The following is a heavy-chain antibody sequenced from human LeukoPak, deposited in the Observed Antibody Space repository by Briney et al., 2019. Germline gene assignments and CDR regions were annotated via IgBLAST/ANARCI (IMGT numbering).Heavy chain of an antibody. Sequence: SETLSLTCTVSGGSISSDYWSWIRQPPGKGLEWIGYIYYSGDTNYNPSLKSRVTISVDTPKNQFSLKLRSVTAADTAVYYCARSGYSYGLVDYWGQGTLVTVSS. D-gene: IGHD5-18*01. CDR1: GGSISSDY. CDR3: ARSGYSYGLVDY. J-gene: IGHJ4*02. V-gene: IGHV4-59*01. CDR2: IYYSGDT.